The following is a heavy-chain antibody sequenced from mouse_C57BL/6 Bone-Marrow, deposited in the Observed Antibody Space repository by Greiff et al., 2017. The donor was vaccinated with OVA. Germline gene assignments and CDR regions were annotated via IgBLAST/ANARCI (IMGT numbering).Heavy chain of an antibody. J-gene: IGHJ4*01. D-gene: IGHD1-1*01. CDR3: ARLLRFGMDY. CDR2: ISSGGSYT. CDR1: GFTFSSYG. V-gene: IGHV5-6*01. Sequence: EVKVVESGGDLVKPGGSLKLSCAASGFTFSSYGMSWVRQTPDKRLEWVATISSGGSYTYYPDSVKGRFTISRDNAKNTLYLQMSSLKSEDTAMYYCARLLRFGMDYWGQGTSVTVSS.